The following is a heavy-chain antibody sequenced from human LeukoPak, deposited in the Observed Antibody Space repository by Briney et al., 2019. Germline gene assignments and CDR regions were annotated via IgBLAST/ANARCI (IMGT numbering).Heavy chain of an antibody. CDR3: ARASITIFGVHHYYYYYMDV. D-gene: IGHD3-3*01. CDR2: IYPGDSDT. J-gene: IGHJ6*03. CDR1: GYSFTSYW. V-gene: IGHV5-51*01. Sequence: GESLKISCKGSGYSFTSYWIGWVRQMPGKGLEWMGIIYPGDSDTRYSPSFQGQVTISADKSISTAYLQWSSLEASDTAMYYCARASITIFGVHHYYYYYMDVWGKGTTVTVSS.